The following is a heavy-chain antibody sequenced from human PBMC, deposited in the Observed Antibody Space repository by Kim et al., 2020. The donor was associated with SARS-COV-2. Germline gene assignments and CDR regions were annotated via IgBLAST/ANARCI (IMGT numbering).Heavy chain of an antibody. CDR2: ISSSSSTI. Sequence: GGSLRLSCAASGFTFSSYSMNWVRQAPGKGLEWVSYISSSSSTIYYADSVKGRFTISRDNAKNSLYLQMNSLRDEDTAVYYCAGSTPDYYYYYGMDVCGQGTTVTVSS. D-gene: IGHD2-2*01. V-gene: IGHV3-48*02. CDR1: GFTFSSYS. J-gene: IGHJ6*02. CDR3: AGSTPDYYYYYGMDV.